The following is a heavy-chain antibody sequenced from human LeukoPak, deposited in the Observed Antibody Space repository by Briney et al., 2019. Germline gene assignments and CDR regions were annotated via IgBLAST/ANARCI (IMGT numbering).Heavy chain of an antibody. CDR2: IIPIFGTA. Sequence: ASVKVSCKASGGTFSSYAISWVRQAPGQGLEWMGGIIPIFGTANYAQKFQGRVTITADESTSTAYMELSSLRSEDTAVYYCASGIATRRHAFDIWGQGTMVTVSS. CDR3: ASGIATRRHAFDI. D-gene: IGHD6-6*01. CDR1: GGTFSSYA. V-gene: IGHV1-69*13. J-gene: IGHJ3*02.